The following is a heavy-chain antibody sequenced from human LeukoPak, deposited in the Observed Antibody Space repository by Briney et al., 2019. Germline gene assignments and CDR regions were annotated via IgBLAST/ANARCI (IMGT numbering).Heavy chain of an antibody. J-gene: IGHJ4*02. Sequence: GGSLRLSCVASGFTFSTYAMSWVRQAPGKGLEWVSAISGSGGSTYYADSVKGRFTISRDNSKNTLYLQMNSLRAEDTAVYYCAKDTVYSNYPDYWGQGTLVTVSS. CDR2: ISGSGGST. V-gene: IGHV3-23*01. CDR3: AKDTVYSNYPDY. D-gene: IGHD4-11*01. CDR1: GFTFSTYA.